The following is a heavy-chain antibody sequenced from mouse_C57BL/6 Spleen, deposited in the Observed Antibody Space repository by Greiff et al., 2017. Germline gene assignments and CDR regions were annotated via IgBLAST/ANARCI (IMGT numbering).Heavy chain of an antibody. D-gene: IGHD3-2*02. V-gene: IGHV1-69*01. CDR2: IDPSDSYT. CDR3: ARSSDSSGFLYYFDY. J-gene: IGHJ2*01. CDR1: GYTFTSYW. Sequence: QVQLQQPGAELVMPGASVKLSCKASGYTFTSYWMHWVKQRPGQGLEWIGEIDPSDSYTNYNQKFKGKSTLTVDKSSSTAYMQLSSLTSEDSAVYYCARSSDSSGFLYYFDYWGQGTTLTVSS.